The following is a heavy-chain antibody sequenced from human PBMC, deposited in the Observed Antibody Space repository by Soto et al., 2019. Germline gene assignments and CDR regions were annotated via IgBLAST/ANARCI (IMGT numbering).Heavy chain of an antibody. V-gene: IGHV4-61*01. CDR3: VRDASYDSSGYYSPFDY. D-gene: IGHD3-22*01. CDR1: GGSVSSGNYY. J-gene: IGHJ4*02. CDR2: LYSSGST. Sequence: QVQLQELGPGLVKPSETLSLTCTVSGGSVSSGNYYWSWIRQPPGKGLEWIGYLYSSGSTNYNPSLKSRLTISVDTSKNKFSLKLSSVTAADTAVYYCVRDASYDSSGYYSPFDYWGQGTLVTVSS.